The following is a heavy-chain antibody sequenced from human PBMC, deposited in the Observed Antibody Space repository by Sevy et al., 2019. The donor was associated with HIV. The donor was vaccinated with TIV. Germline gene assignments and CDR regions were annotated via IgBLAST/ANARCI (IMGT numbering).Heavy chain of an antibody. CDR2: ISHSGGST. V-gene: IGHV3-23*01. CDR3: AKGTLVVPAVIYYYYAMDV. J-gene: IGHJ6*02. CDR1: GFTFSSYG. D-gene: IGHD2-2*01. Sequence: GGSLRLSCAASGFTFSSYGMSWVRQAPGKGLKWVSSISHSGGSTYYADSVKGRFTISRDNSKNTLYLQMNSLRAEDMAVYYCAKGTLVVPAVIYYYYAMDVWGQGTTVTVSS.